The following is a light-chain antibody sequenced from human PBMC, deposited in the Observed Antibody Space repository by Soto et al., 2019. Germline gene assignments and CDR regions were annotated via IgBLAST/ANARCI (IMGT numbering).Light chain of an antibody. V-gene: IGLV2-14*03. CDR3: SSYTSSSTYV. CDR2: DVS. CDR1: ISDVGCYNY. Sequence: QSVLTQPASVSGSPGQSITISCTGTISDVGCYNYVSWYQQHPGKAPKLMIFDVSNRPSGVSNRFSGSKSGYTASLTISGLQAEDEADYYCSSYTSSSTYVFGTGTKVTVL. J-gene: IGLJ1*01.